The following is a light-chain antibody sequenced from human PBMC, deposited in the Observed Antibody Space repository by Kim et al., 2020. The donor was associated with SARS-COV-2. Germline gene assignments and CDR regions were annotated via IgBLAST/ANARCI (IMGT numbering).Light chain of an antibody. V-gene: IGLV10-54*04. CDR1: RNNVGDQG. CDR2: RIN. Sequence: RRTPTLTCTGNRNNVGDQGAAWLQLHQSHPPKLLSDRINLRPSGISARFSASRSGNTASLTITGLQAEDETDYYCSAWDSSLDAWVFGGGTQLTVL. CDR3: SAWDSSLDAWV. J-gene: IGLJ3*02.